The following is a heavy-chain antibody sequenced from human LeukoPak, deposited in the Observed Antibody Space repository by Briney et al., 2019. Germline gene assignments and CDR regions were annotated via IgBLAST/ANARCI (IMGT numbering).Heavy chain of an antibody. CDR1: GFTFSSYA. CDR2: ISGSGGST. J-gene: IGHJ1*01. CDR3: ARSVDIEDPEYFQH. V-gene: IGHV3-23*01. Sequence: GGSLRLSCAASGFTFSSYAMSWVRQAPGKGLEWVSAISGSGGSTYYADSVKGRFTISRDNSKNTLYLQMTSLRAEDTAVYYCARSVDIEDPEYFQHWGQGTLVTVSS. D-gene: IGHD3-9*01.